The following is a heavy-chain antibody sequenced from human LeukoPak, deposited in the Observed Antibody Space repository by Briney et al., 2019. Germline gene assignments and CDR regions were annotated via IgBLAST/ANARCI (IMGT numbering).Heavy chain of an antibody. D-gene: IGHD3-22*01. CDR3: AGGGRYCDSSGYAFDI. V-gene: IGHV4-61*02. CDR1: GGSISSGSYY. J-gene: IGHJ3*02. CDR2: IYTSGST. Sequence: SETLSLTFTDSGGSISSGSYYWSWIRQPAGKGLEGIGRIYTSGSTNYNPSLKSRVTISVDTSKNQFSLKLSSVTAADTAVYYCAGGGRYCDSSGYAFDIWGQGTMVTVSS.